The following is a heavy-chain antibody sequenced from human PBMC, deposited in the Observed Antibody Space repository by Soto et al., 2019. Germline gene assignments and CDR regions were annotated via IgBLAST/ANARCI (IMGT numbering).Heavy chain of an antibody. Sequence: XSVKVSFKASGYTFTSYDINWVRQATGQGLEWMGWMNPNSGNTGYAQKFQGRVTMTRNTSISTAYMELSSLRSEDTAVYYCARGGKRGLYYYGMDVWGQGTTVTVSS. CDR2: MNPNSGNT. V-gene: IGHV1-8*01. CDR1: GYTFTSYD. D-gene: IGHD1-1*01. CDR3: ARGGKRGLYYYGMDV. J-gene: IGHJ6*02.